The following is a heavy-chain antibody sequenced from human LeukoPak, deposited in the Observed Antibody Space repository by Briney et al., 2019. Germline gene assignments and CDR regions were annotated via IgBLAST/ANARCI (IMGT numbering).Heavy chain of an antibody. J-gene: IGHJ4*02. CDR2: ISAYNGNT. CDR1: GYTFTGYY. CDR3: ARHQIAVAGTGLGY. Sequence: ASVKVSCKASGYTFTGYYMHWVRQAPGQGLEWMGWISAYNGNTNYAQKLQGRVTMTTDTSTSTAYMELSSLRSEDTAVYYCARHQIAVAGTGLGYWGQGTLVTVSS. V-gene: IGHV1-18*04. D-gene: IGHD6-19*01.